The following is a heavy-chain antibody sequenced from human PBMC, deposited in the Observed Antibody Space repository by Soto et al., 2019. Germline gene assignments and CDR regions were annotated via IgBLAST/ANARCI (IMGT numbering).Heavy chain of an antibody. D-gene: IGHD3-10*01. CDR2: ISGSGGST. Sequence: EVQLLESGGGLVQPGGSLRLSCAASGFTFSSYAMSWVRQAPGKGLEWVSAISGSGGSTYYADSVKGRFTISRDNSKNTLYLQMNRLRAEDTAVYYCAKVRPQSITMVRGAIDYWGQGTLVTVSS. CDR3: AKVRPQSITMVRGAIDY. CDR1: GFTFSSYA. V-gene: IGHV3-23*01. J-gene: IGHJ4*02.